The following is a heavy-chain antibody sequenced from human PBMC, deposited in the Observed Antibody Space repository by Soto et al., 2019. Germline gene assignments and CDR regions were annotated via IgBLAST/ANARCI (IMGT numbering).Heavy chain of an antibody. CDR2: IFYSGST. V-gene: IGHV4-39*01. CDR1: GGSISSSSYY. J-gene: IGHJ6*02. Sequence: SETLSLTCTVSGGSISSSSYYWGWIRQPPGKGLEWIGSIFYSGSTYYNPSLKSRVTISVDTSKNQVSLKLSSVIAADTAMYYCVCIFSGGYGYGFYYYGMDVWGQGTTVTV. D-gene: IGHD5-18*01. CDR3: VCIFSGGYGYGFYYYGMDV.